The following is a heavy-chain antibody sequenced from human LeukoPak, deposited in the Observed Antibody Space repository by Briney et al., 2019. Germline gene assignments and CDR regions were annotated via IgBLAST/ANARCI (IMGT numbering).Heavy chain of an antibody. Sequence: GGSLRLSCAGSGFTFRIYAMSWVRRAPGEGLEWVSAISGSGGSTYYADSVKGRFTISRDNSKNTLYLQMDSLRAEDTAVYYCARESDRCSSTSCFFDYWGQGTLVTVSS. D-gene: IGHD2-2*01. J-gene: IGHJ4*02. CDR2: ISGSGGST. CDR1: GFTFRIYA. CDR3: ARESDRCSSTSCFFDY. V-gene: IGHV3-23*01.